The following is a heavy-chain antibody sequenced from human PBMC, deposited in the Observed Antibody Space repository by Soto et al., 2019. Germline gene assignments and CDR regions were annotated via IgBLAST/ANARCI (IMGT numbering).Heavy chain of an antibody. V-gene: IGHV3-33*01. Sequence: PGGSLSLSCASSGFTFSIYGMHWGRQAPGKGLEWVAVIWYDGSNKYYADSVKGRFTISRDNSKNTLYLQMNSLRAEDTAVYYCARARSGWPYHDAFDIWGQGTMVTVSS. CDR3: ARARSGWPYHDAFDI. CDR2: IWYDGSNK. J-gene: IGHJ3*02. D-gene: IGHD6-19*01. CDR1: GFTFSIYG.